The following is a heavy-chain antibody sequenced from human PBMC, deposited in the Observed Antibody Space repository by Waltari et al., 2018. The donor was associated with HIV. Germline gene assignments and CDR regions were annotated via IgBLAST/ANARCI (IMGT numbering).Heavy chain of an antibody. CDR2: INAGNVNT. CDR1: GYTFTSYA. J-gene: IGHJ5*02. D-gene: IGHD6-13*01. CDR3: ARDPYSSSWYPYNWFDP. Sequence: QVQLVQSGAEVKKPGASVKVSCKASGYTFTSYAMHWVRQAPGQRLEWMGWINAGNVNTKYSQKFQGRVTITRDTSASTAYMELSILRSEDTAVYYCARDPYSSSWYPYNWFDPWGQGTLVTVSS. V-gene: IGHV1-3*01.